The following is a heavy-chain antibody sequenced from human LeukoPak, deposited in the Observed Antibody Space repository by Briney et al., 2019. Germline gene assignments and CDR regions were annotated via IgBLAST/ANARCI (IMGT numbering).Heavy chain of an antibody. J-gene: IGHJ4*02. CDR2: IKSKTDGGIT. Sequence: GGSLRLSCAASGFTFSNAWMNWVRQAPGKGLEWVGRIKSKTDGGITDYAAPVKGRFTISRDDSKNTLYLQMNSLKTEDTAVYYCSTTYYYDSSEGYWGQGTLVTVSS. CDR3: STTYYYDSSEGY. D-gene: IGHD3-22*01. CDR1: GFTFSNAW. V-gene: IGHV3-15*07.